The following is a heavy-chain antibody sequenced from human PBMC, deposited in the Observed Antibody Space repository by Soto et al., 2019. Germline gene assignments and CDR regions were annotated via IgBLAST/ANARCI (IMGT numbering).Heavy chain of an antibody. V-gene: IGHV3-43*01. D-gene: IGHD1-1*01. CDR3: AKAVEYYYYGMDV. J-gene: IGHJ6*02. Sequence: GGSLRLSCAASGFTFDDYTMHWVRQAPGKGLEWVSLISWDGGSTYYADSVKGRFTISRDNSKNSLYLQMNSLRTEDAALYYCAKAVEYYYYGMDVWGQGTTVTVSS. CDR1: GFTFDDYT. CDR2: ISWDGGST.